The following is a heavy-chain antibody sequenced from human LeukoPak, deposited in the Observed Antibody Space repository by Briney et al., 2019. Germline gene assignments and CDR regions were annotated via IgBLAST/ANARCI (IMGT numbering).Heavy chain of an antibody. CDR3: ARSCDGDCYSDY. CDR2: ISHDGSSK. V-gene: IGHV3-30*03. D-gene: IGHD2-21*02. J-gene: IGHJ4*02. Sequence: PGGSLRLSCEASGFTFSNYGMHWVRQAPGKGLEWVSVISHDGSSKYHADSVKGRLTISRDNSKNTLYLEMNRLRGEDTAVYYCARSCDGDCYSDYWGQGTLVTVSS. CDR1: GFTFSNYG.